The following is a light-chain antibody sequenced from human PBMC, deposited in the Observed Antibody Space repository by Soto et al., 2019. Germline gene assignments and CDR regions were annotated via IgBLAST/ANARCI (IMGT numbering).Light chain of an antibody. CDR1: SSDVGTYKY. J-gene: IGLJ3*02. Sequence: QSALTQTASVSGSPGQSITISCTGTSSDVGTYKYVSWYQQYPGKAPKLMIYEVSNRPSGVSNRFSGSKSGNTASLTISGLQAEDEADYYCYSHARKVFGGGTKVTVL. V-gene: IGLV2-14*01. CDR3: YSHARKV. CDR2: EVS.